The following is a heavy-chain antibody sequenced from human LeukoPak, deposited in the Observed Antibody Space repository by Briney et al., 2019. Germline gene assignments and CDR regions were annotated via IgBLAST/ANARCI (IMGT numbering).Heavy chain of an antibody. CDR2: INRDGSST. V-gene: IGHV3-74*01. CDR1: GFTFSSFW. D-gene: IGHD3-3*02. J-gene: IGHJ4*02. CDR3: ARGYISGSIDY. Sequence: PGGSLRLSCAASGFTFSSFWIYWVRQAPGKGLVWVSRINRDGSSTTYADSVRGRFTNSRDNAKNTLYLQMHSLRVDDTAVYYCARGYISGSIDYWGQGTLVTVSP.